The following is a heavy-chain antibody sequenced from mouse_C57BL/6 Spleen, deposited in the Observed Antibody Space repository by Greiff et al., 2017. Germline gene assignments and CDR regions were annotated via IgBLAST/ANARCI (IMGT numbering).Heavy chain of an antibody. CDR2: IYPGDGDT. V-gene: IGHV1-80*01. J-gene: IGHJ2*01. CDR3: ARGGAGYFDY. Sequence: QVQLQQSGAELVKPGASVKLSCTASGYAFSSYWMNWVKQRPGKGLEWIGQIYPGDGDTNYNGKFKGKATLTADKSSSTAYMQLSSLTSEDSAVYFCARGGAGYFDYWGQGNTPTVSS. CDR1: GYAFSSYW.